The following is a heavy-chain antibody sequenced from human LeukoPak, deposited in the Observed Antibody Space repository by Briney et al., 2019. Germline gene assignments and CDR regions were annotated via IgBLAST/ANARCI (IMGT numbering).Heavy chain of an antibody. CDR2: IYPGDSDT. CDR3: VIRYQGSGYYFDY. D-gene: IGHD1-26*01. V-gene: IGHV5-51*01. Sequence: GESLKISCKGSGYSFTSYWIGWVRQMPGKGLEWMGIIYPGDSDTRYSPSFQGQVTISADKSISTAYLQWSSLKASDTAMYYCVIRYQGSGYYFDYWGQGTLVTVSS. CDR1: GYSFTSYW. J-gene: IGHJ4*02.